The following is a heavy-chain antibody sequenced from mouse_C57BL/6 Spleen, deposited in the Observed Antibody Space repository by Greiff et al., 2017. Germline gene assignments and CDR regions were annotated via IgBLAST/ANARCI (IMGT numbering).Heavy chain of an antibody. CDR1: GYTFTSYW. V-gene: IGHV1-7*01. Sequence: QVQLQQSGAELAKPGASVKLSCKASGYTFTSYWMHWVKQRPGQGLEWIGYINPSSGYTKYNQKFKDKATLNADKSSSTAYMQLSSLTYEDSAVYYCARAGWGGAAYWGQGTLVTVSA. CDR3: ARAGWGGAAY. CDR2: INPSSGYT. D-gene: IGHD2-3*01. J-gene: IGHJ3*01.